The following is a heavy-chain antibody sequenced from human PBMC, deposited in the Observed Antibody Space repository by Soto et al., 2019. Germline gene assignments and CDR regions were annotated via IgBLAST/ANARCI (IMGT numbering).Heavy chain of an antibody. Sequence: QVQLQESGPGLVKPSETLSLTCTVSGGSISSYYWSWXRQPPGKGLEWIGYIYYSGSTNYNPSLKSRVTISVDTSKNQFSLKLSSVTAADTAVYYCARWVSSSRGVDYWGQGTLVTVSS. J-gene: IGHJ4*02. D-gene: IGHD6-13*01. V-gene: IGHV4-59*08. CDR3: ARWVSSSRGVDY. CDR2: IYYSGST. CDR1: GGSISSYY.